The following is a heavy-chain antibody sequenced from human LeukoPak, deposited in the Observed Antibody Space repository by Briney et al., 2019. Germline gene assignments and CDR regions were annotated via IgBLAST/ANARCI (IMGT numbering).Heavy chain of an antibody. V-gene: IGHV4-30-2*01. CDR1: GGSISSGGYS. J-gene: IGHJ6*02. D-gene: IGHD1-26*01. CDR3: ARVAGAPRYYYYYGMDV. CDR2: IYHSGST. Sequence: SETLSLTCAVSGGSISSGGYSWSSLRQPPGKGLEWIGYIYHSGSTYYNPSLKSRVTISVDRSKNQFSLKLSSVTAADTAVYYCARVAGAPRYYYYYGMDVWGQGTTVTVSS.